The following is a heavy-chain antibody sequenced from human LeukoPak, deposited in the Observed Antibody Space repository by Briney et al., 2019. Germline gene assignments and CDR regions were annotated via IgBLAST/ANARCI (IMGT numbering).Heavy chain of an antibody. D-gene: IGHD3-22*01. J-gene: IGHJ4*02. Sequence: GGSLRLSCAASGFTFSSYGMHWVRQAAGKGLEWVAVISYDGSNKYYVDSVKGRFTISRDNSKNTLYLQMNGLRGEDTAVYYCAKGGESSGYYGGPDYWGQGTLVTVSS. CDR1: GFTFSSYG. CDR3: AKGGESSGYYGGPDY. V-gene: IGHV3-30*18. CDR2: ISYDGSNK.